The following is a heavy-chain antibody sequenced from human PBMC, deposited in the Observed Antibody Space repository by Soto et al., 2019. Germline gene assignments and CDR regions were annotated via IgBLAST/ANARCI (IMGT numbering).Heavy chain of an antibody. CDR2: MNPNSGNT. CDR1: GYTFTSYD. J-gene: IGHJ4*02. CDR3: ARAPPSIVGATVAGDY. Sequence: QVHLVQSGAEVKKPGASVKVSCKASGYTFTSYDINWVRQATGQGLEWMGWMNPNSGNTGYAQKFQGRVTMTRNTSIRKDYRERSSLRSEDTAVYYCARAPPSIVGATVAGDYWGQGTLVNVSS. D-gene: IGHD1-26*01. V-gene: IGHV1-8*01.